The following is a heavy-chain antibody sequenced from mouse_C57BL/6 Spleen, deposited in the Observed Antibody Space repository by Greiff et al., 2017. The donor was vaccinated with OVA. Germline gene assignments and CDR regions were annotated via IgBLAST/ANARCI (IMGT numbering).Heavy chain of an antibody. Sequence: EVQLQESGGGLVQPGGSLKLSCAASGFTFSDYYMYWVRQTPEKRLEWVAYISNGGGSTYYPETVKGRFTISRDNAKNTLYLQMSRLKSEDTAMYYCATTARGFAYWGQGTLVTVSA. CDR2: ISNGGGST. J-gene: IGHJ3*01. CDR1: GFTFSDYY. CDR3: ATTARGFAY. D-gene: IGHD3-1*01. V-gene: IGHV5-12*01.